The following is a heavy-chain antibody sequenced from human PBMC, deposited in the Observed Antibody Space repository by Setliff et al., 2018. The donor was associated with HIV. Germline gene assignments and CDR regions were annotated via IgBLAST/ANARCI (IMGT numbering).Heavy chain of an antibody. CDR1: GFAFTDYY. CDR2: VNWNGDNT. V-gene: IGHV3-20*04. Sequence: GGSLRLSCAASGFAFTDYYMSWFRQTPGKGLEWVSGVNWNGDNTAYADSVKGRFTISRDNAYNSLYLHMNYLNVEDTAFYYCARELYGSGDLWGQGTLVTVSS. CDR3: ARELYGSGDL. J-gene: IGHJ5*02. D-gene: IGHD3-10*01.